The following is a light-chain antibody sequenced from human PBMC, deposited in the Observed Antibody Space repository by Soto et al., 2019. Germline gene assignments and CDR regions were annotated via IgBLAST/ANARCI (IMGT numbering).Light chain of an antibody. CDR1: SSNIGAGYD. Sequence: QSVLTQPPSVSGAPGQRVSISCTGSSSNIGAGYDVHWYQHLPGTAPKLLIYANNNRPSGVPDRFSGSKSGTSASLAITGLQAEDEADYYCQSYTDVVTLEVFGPGTKVTVL. CDR3: QSYTDVVTLEV. J-gene: IGLJ1*01. CDR2: ANN. V-gene: IGLV1-40*01.